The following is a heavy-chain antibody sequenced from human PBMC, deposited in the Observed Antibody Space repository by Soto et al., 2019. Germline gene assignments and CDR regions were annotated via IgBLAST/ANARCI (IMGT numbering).Heavy chain of an antibody. J-gene: IGHJ4*02. CDR1: GGSISIGGYY. D-gene: IGHD3-3*01. V-gene: IGHV4-31*03. Sequence: QVQLQESGPGLVKPSQTLSLTCTVSGGSISIGGYYWSWVRQHPGKGLEWIGYISYIGSAHYNPSFRGRVSMSVDTSANRFSLKLTSWTAADTAIYYCARGPDDSFVYCGQGSLVTVSS. CDR3: ARGPDDSFVY. CDR2: ISYIGSA.